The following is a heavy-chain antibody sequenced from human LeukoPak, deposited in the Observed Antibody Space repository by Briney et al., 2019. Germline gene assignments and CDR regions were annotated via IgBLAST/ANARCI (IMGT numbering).Heavy chain of an antibody. CDR3: AREHPWSYSDAFDI. CDR1: GGSISSGGYY. V-gene: IGHV4-31*03. Sequence: SQTLSLTCTVSGGSISSGGYYWSWIRQHPGKGLEWIGYIYYSGSTYYNPSLKSRVTISVDTSKNQFSLKLSSVTAADTAVYYCAREHPWSYSDAFDIWGQGTMVTVSS. J-gene: IGHJ3*02. CDR2: IYYSGST. D-gene: IGHD1-26*01.